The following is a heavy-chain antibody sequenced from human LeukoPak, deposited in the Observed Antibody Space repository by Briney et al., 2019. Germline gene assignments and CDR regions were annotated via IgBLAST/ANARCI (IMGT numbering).Heavy chain of an antibody. V-gene: IGHV4-31*03. CDR1: GGSISSGGYY. Sequence: SETLSLTCTVSGGSISSGGYYWSWIRQHPGKGLEWIGDIYYSGSTYYNPSLKSRVTISVDTSKNQFSLKLSSVPAADTAVYYCARDLDGDSAAFDIWGQGTMVTVSS. CDR2: IYYSGST. CDR3: ARDLDGDSAAFDI. D-gene: IGHD4-17*01. J-gene: IGHJ3*02.